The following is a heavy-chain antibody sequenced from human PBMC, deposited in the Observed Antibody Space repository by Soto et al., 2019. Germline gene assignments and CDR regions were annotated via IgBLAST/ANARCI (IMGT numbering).Heavy chain of an antibody. CDR2: IRSKGFGGTT. CDR3: ARNFPSIAAAGDFDY. CDR1: GFTFGDYA. V-gene: IGHV3-49*03. J-gene: IGHJ4*02. Sequence: GGSLRLSCTASGFTFGDYAMSWFRQAPGKGLEWVGFIRSKGFGGTTEYAASVKGRFTISRDDSKSIAYLQMNNLKTEDTAVYYCARNFPSIAAAGDFDYWGQGTLVTVSS. D-gene: IGHD6-25*01.